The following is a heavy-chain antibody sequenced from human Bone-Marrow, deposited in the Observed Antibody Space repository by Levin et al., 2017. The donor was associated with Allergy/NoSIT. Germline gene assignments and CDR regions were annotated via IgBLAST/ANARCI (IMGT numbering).Heavy chain of an antibody. V-gene: IGHV4-31*03. CDR2: IYNSGNT. J-gene: IGHJ4*02. D-gene: IGHD1-7*01. CDR1: GGSFTRGGYY. CDR3: ARGRADNWNYVFT. Sequence: SETLSLTCTFSGGSFTRGGYYWSWIRQHPGKGLEWIGNIYNSGNTYYNPSLKSRVTMSVDTSKNQFSLNLSSVTAADTAIYYCARGRADNWNYVFTRGQGTLVTVSS.